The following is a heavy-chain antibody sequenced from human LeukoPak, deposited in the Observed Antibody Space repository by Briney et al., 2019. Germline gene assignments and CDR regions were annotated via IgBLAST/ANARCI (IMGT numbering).Heavy chain of an antibody. J-gene: IGHJ4*02. Sequence: GGSLRLSCAASGFTFSSYFMNWVRQAPGKGLEWVSYISSSGSTIYYADSVKGRFTISRDNAKNSLYLQMNSLRAEDTAVYYCARTSSGWYDYWGQGTLVTVSS. CDR3: ARTSSGWYDY. CDR1: GFTFSSYF. D-gene: IGHD6-19*01. CDR2: ISSSGSTI. V-gene: IGHV3-48*03.